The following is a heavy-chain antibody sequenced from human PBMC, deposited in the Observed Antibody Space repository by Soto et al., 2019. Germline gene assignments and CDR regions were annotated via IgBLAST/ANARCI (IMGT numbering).Heavy chain of an antibody. V-gene: IGHV4-31*03. CDR3: ARTSYDSSGTAANP. CDR2: IYYSGST. CDR1: GGSISSGGYY. D-gene: IGHD3-22*01. Sequence: QVQLQESGPGLVKPSQTLSLTCTVSGGSISSGGYYWSWIRQHPGKGLEWIGYIYYSGSTYYNPSLKSRVTITVDTSKNQFSLKLSSLTAADTAVYYCARTSYDSSGTAANPWGQGTLVTVSS. J-gene: IGHJ5*02.